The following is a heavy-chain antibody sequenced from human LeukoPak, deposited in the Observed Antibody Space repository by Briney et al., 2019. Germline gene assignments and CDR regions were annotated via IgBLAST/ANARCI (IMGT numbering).Heavy chain of an antibody. CDR3: ARVLGSSWGVPAAWFDY. V-gene: IGHV4-30-2*01. CDR1: GGSISSGDYY. D-gene: IGHD2-2*01. CDR2: IYHSGST. Sequence: SETLSLTCTVSGGSISSGDYYWSWIRQPPGKGLEWIGYIYHSGSTYYNPSLKSRVTISVDRSKNQFSLKLSSVTAADTAVYYCARVLGSSWGVPAAWFDYWGQGTLVTVSS. J-gene: IGHJ4*02.